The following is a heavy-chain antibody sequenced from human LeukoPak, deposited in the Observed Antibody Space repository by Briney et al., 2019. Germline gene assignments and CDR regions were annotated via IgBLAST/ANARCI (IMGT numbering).Heavy chain of an antibody. CDR1: GYTFTSYG. J-gene: IGHJ2*01. D-gene: IGHD5-24*01. Sequence: ASVKVSCKASGYTFTSYGFSWVRQAPGQGLEWMGWISAYNGNTNYAQKLQDRVTTTTDTFTSTAYMELRSLRSDDTAVYYCARDGDMATHECWYFDLWGRGTLVTVSS. CDR2: ISAYNGNT. CDR3: ARDGDMATHECWYFDL. V-gene: IGHV1-18*01.